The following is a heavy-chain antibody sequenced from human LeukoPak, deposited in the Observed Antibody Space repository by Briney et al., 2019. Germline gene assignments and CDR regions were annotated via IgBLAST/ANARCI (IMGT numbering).Heavy chain of an antibody. CDR2: ISGSGAST. Sequence: PGGSLRLPCAASGFTFSSYAMSWVRQAPGKGLEWVSGISGSGASTYYADSVKGRFTISRDNSKNTLYLQMNSLRAEDTAVYYCAKAVSLRPDAFDIWGQGTMVTVSS. D-gene: IGHD3-16*01. CDR1: GFTFSSYA. V-gene: IGHV3-23*01. CDR3: AKAVSLRPDAFDI. J-gene: IGHJ3*02.